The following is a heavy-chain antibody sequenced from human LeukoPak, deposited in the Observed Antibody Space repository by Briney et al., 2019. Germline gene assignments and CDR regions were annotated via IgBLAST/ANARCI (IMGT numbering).Heavy chain of an antibody. J-gene: IGHJ4*02. V-gene: IGHV3-23*01. D-gene: IGHD1-26*01. CDR3: AKVWGSYSTGYFDY. CDR1: GFTVSTNF. Sequence: SGGSLRLSCAASGFTVSTNFMTWVRQAPGKGLEWVSAISGSGGSIYYTDSVKGRFTISRDNSKNTLFLQMNSLRAEDTAVYYCAKVWGSYSTGYFDYWGQGTLVTVSS. CDR2: ISGSGGSI.